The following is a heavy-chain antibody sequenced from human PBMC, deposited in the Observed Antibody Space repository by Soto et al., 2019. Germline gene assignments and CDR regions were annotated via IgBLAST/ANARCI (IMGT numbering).Heavy chain of an antibody. V-gene: IGHV4-59*13. D-gene: IGHD7-27*01. J-gene: IGHJ4*02. CDR2: SYYTGST. CDR3: ARANWYSEF. CDR1: VLSITNNY. Sequence: QVHLQESGPGLVKPSETLSLTCTVSVLSITNNYWSWLRQPPGKGLEWFGYSYYTGSTYYNPTLKSRVTMSVDTSKNQFSLNLASLTAADTAIYYCARANWYSEFWGQGTLVTVSS.